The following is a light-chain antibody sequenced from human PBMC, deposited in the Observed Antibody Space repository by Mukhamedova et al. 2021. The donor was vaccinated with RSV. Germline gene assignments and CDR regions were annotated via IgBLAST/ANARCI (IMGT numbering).Light chain of an antibody. V-gene: IGLV3-1*01. J-gene: IGLJ2*01. CDR3: QAWDSNTAWEVV. Sequence: SPVLVLYQDTKRPSGIPERFSGSNSGNTATLTISGTQAMDEAEYYCQAWDSNTAWEVVFGGGTKLTVL. CDR2: QDT.